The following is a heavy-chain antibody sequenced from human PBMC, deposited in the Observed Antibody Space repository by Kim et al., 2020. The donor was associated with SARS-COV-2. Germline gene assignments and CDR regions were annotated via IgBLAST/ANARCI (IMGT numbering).Heavy chain of an antibody. D-gene: IGHD6-13*01. Sequence: NYAQQFQGRVTITADESTSTAYVELSSLRSEDTAVYYCARGRPGSTPGPYWGQGTLVTVSS. J-gene: IGHJ4*02. V-gene: IGHV1-69*01. CDR3: ARGRPGSTPGPY.